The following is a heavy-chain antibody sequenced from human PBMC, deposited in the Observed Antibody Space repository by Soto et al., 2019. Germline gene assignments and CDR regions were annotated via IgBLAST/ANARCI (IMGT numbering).Heavy chain of an antibody. V-gene: IGHV4-39*01. D-gene: IGHD2-8*02. CDR2: IYYSGTT. J-gene: IGHJ3*02. CDR3: ARPSGGGAFDI. Sequence: SETLTLTYTVSGVSIGNSTNYWGWIRQPPGKGLEWIGTIYYSGTTYYNPSLKSRVTISVDTSTNQFSLKLSSVTAADTAVYYCARPSGGGAFDIWGQGKMVTVS. CDR1: GVSIGNSTNY.